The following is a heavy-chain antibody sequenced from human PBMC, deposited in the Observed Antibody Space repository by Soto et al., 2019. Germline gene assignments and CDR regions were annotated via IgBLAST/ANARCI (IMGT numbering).Heavy chain of an antibody. CDR1: GGTISGYY. D-gene: IGHD3-3*01. Sequence: SETLSLTCTVTGGTISGYYWTWIRQSAGGGLEWIGRIYSSGSTNYNPSLKSRVTISLDTSMNHFSLRLSSVTAADTAVYYCARGQRFSDWFDPWGQGTLVTVSS. CDR3: ARGQRFSDWFDP. V-gene: IGHV4-4*07. CDR2: IYSSGST. J-gene: IGHJ5*02.